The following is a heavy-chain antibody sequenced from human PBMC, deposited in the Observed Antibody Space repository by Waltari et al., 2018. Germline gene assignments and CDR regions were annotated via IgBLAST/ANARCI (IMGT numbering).Heavy chain of an antibody. J-gene: IGHJ4*02. D-gene: IGHD3-3*01. CDR1: GFLFEDSA. V-gene: IGHV3-9*01. Sequence: EVQLVESGGGLVQHGKSLRLSCVASGFLFEDSALHWVRQVPGKGLEWLSGISWNSNNIVYADSVKGRFTISRDNAENSLYLLMNNLRAEDTALYYCVRDAFGNTIGGVFDYWGQGTLLTVSS. CDR3: VRDAFGNTIGGVFDY. CDR2: ISWNSNNI.